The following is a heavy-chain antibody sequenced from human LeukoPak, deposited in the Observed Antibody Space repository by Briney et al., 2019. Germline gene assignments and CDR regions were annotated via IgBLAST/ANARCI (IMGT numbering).Heavy chain of an antibody. V-gene: IGHV4-4*02. J-gene: IGHJ4*02. Sequence: PSETLSLTCAVSGGSISSSNWWSWVRQPPGKGLEWIWEIYHSGSTNYNPSLKSRVTISVDTSKNQFSLKLSSVTAADTAVYYCARSRGIAAAGNLDYWGQGTLVTVSS. CDR3: ARSRGIAAAGNLDY. D-gene: IGHD6-13*01. CDR2: IYHSGST. CDR1: GGSISSSNW.